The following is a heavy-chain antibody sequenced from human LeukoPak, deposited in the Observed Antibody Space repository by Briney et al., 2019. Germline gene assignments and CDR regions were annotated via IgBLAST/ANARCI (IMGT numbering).Heavy chain of an antibody. D-gene: IGHD3-22*01. CDR1: GFTVSSNY. Sequence: GGSLRLPCAASGFTVSSNYMNWVRQAPGKGLEWVSVINSGGNAYYADSVKGRFTISRDNSKNTLYLQMNSLRAEDTAVYYCAKGDSSGYYGNFDYWGQGTLVTVSS. CDR3: AKGDSSGYYGNFDY. CDR2: INSGGNA. J-gene: IGHJ4*02. V-gene: IGHV3-53*01.